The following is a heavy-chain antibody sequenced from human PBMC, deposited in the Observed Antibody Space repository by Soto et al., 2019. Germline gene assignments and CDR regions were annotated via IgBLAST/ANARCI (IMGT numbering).Heavy chain of an antibody. CDR3: ARVGGVAARTFDY. D-gene: IGHD6-6*01. V-gene: IGHV4-59*01. CDR1: GGSISDFY. CDR2: IYYSGRT. J-gene: IGHJ4*02. Sequence: LSLTCTVSGGSISDFYWSWARQPPGKGLEWIGYIYYSGRTDYNPSLKGRVTISIDTSKNQSSLKLRSVTAADTAVYYCARVGGVAARTFDYWGQGTLVTVSS.